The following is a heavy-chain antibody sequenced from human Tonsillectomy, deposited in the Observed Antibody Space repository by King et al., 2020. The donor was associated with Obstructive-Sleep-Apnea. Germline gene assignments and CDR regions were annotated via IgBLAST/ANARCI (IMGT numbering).Heavy chain of an antibody. CDR1: GGSVSSRTHY. CDR3: ARVVAITADYNFDY. CDR2: IYYSGNT. D-gene: IGHD6-13*01. J-gene: IGHJ4*02. V-gene: IGHV4-39*07. Sequence: QLQESGPGLVKPSETLSLRCTVSGGSVSSRTHYWGWIRQPPGKGLEWIGSIYYSGNTYYNPSLKSRVTISVDTSKNQFSLNLSSVTAADTAMYYCARVVAITADYNFDYWGQGTLVTVSS.